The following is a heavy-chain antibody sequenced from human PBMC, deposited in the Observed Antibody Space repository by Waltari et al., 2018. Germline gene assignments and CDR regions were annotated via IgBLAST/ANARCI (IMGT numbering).Heavy chain of an antibody. CDR1: GDSISNYY. CDR2: IYITGSP. V-gene: IGHV4-4*07. Sequence: QVQLQESGPGLVKPSETLSLTCTVSGDSISNYYWNWIRQPAGTGLEWIGRIYITGSPTYNPSLQSRVTMSLDTSKNQISLKLTSVTAADTAVYFCAREAQATDFWRGHEQHYYYYYYMDVWGKGTTVTISS. D-gene: IGHD3-3*01. CDR3: AREAQATDFWRGHEQHYYYYYYMDV. J-gene: IGHJ6*03.